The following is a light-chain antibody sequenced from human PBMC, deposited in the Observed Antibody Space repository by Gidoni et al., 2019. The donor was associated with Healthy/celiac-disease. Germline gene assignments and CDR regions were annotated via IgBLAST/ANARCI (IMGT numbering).Light chain of an antibody. CDR1: ALPKQY. Sequence: SYELPQPPSMSVSPGQTARITCSGDALPKQYAYWYQQKPGQAPVLVIYKDSERPAGIPERFSGSSSGTTVTLTISGVQAEDEADYYCQSADSSGTVVFGGGTKLTVL. CDR3: QSADSSGTVV. J-gene: IGLJ2*01. CDR2: KDS. V-gene: IGLV3-25*02.